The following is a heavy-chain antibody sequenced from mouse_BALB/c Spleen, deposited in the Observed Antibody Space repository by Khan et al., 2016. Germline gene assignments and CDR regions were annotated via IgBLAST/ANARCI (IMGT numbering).Heavy chain of an antibody. J-gene: IGHJ1*01. CDR3: ATDSNYYGSSYWYFDV. V-gene: IGHV7-3*02. Sequence: EVELVESGGGLVQPGGSLRLSCATSGFTFTDYYMSWVRQPPGKALEWLGFIRNKANGYTTEYSASVKGRFTISRDNSQSILYLQMNTLRAEDSATYYCATDSNYYGSSYWYFDVWGAGTTVTVSS. D-gene: IGHD1-1*01. CDR1: GFTFTDYY. CDR2: IRNKANGYTT.